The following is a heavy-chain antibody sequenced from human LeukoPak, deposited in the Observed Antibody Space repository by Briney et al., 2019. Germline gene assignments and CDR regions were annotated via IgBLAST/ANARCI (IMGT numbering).Heavy chain of an antibody. CDR1: GFAFSSYP. D-gene: IGHD3-10*01. CDR2: IGSSNGDT. V-gene: IGHV3-23*01. J-gene: IGHJ4*02. Sequence: GGSLRLSCAASGFAFSSYPMTWVRQAPGKGLEWVSTIGSSNGDTHYADSVKGRFTISRDNSKNTLYLQMNSLRAEDTAVYYCAKYYSTSGSSGGRVFDDWGQGTLVTVSS. CDR3: AKYYSTSGSSGGRVFDD.